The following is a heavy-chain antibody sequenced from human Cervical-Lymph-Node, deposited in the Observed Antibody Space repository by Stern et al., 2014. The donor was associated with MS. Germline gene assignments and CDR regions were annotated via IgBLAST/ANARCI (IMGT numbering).Heavy chain of an antibody. CDR2: ISGTGGGT. J-gene: IGHJ4*02. D-gene: IGHD6-19*01. Sequence: EVQLEESGGGLVQPGGSLRLSCAASGFTFSTYAMSWVRQAPGKGMEWVSGISGTGGGTFYADSVKGRFTVSRDNSKNTLYLQMYSLRAEDTAIYYCAKDQRYSSGWYTDYWGQGALVTVSS. CDR3: AKDQRYSSGWYTDY. V-gene: IGHV3-23*04. CDR1: GFTFSTYA.